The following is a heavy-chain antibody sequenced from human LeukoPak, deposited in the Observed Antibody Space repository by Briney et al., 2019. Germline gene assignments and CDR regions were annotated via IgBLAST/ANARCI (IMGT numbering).Heavy chain of an antibody. CDR3: ARHVEKATNAPHDAFDI. CDR1: GYSFTNYW. V-gene: IGHV5-51*01. J-gene: IGHJ3*02. Sequence: GESLQISCQGSGYSFTNYWIGWVRQMPGKGLEWMGIIYPGDSDTSYSPSFQGQVTISADTSISTASLQWSSLKASDNAMYYCARHVEKATNAPHDAFDIWGQGTMVTVSS. D-gene: IGHD5-24*01. CDR2: IYPGDSDT.